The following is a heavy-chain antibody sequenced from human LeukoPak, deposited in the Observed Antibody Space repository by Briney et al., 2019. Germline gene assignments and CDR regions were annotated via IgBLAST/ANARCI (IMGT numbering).Heavy chain of an antibody. CDR3: ARGSGSYYHHSYAMDV. Sequence: GGSLRLSCAASGFTFSNYWMHWVRQAPGKGLVWVSLINGDGSVTHYADSVKGRFTLSRDNAKNTLYLQMNSLRAEDTAVYYCARGSGSYYHHSYAMDVWGQGTTATVSS. D-gene: IGHD1-26*01. J-gene: IGHJ6*02. V-gene: IGHV3-74*01. CDR2: INGDGSVT. CDR1: GFTFSNYW.